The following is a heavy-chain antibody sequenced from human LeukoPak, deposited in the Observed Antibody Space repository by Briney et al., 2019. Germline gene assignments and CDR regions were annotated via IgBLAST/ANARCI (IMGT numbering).Heavy chain of an antibody. CDR1: GFTFGSYA. D-gene: IGHD3-10*01. CDR2: MYSDGGRT. V-gene: IGHV3-74*01. CDR3: TRSGAGGAFDI. Sequence: AGGSLRLSCAASGFTFGSYAMHWVRQAPGKGLVWVSRMYSDGGRTNYADSVKGRFTISSDNAENTLYLELSSLRAEDTAVYYCTRSGAGGAFDIWGQGTMVGVSS. J-gene: IGHJ3*02.